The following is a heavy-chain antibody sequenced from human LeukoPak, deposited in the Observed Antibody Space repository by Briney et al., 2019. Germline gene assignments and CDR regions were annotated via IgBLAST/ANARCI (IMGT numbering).Heavy chain of an antibody. CDR1: GFTFSSYA. V-gene: IGHV3-23*01. D-gene: IGHD5-12*01. CDR3: AKGGQTDRFDY. J-gene: IGHJ4*02. CDR2: ISGSGGST. Sequence: SGGSLRLSCAASGFTFSSYAMSWVRQSPGKGLEWVSGISGSGGSTYYADSVKGRFAMSRDNSKNTLYLQVNSLRSEDTAVYYCAKGGQTDRFDYWGQGTLVTVSS.